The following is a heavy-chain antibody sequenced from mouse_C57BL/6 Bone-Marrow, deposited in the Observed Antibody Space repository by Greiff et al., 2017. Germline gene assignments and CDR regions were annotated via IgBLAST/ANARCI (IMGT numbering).Heavy chain of an antibody. CDR1: GFTFTDYY. D-gene: IGHD1-3*01. Sequence: EVQVVESGGGLVQPGASLRLSCAASGFTFTDYYMRWVRQPPGKAPEWLALIRNKANCYTTEYTASVKGRFTISRDNYQNILYLQMNTLRAEDSATYYCVEAGKGAWFAYWGQGTLVTVSA. J-gene: IGHJ3*01. V-gene: IGHV7-4*01. CDR3: VEAGKGAWFAY. CDR2: IRNKANCYTT.